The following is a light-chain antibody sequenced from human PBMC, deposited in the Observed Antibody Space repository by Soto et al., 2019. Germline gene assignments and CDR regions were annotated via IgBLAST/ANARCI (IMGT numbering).Light chain of an antibody. CDR2: GAS. J-gene: IGKJ1*01. CDR1: QSVSSSY. CDR3: QQYGSSWWT. Sequence: EIVFTQSPGTLSLSPGERATLSCRASQSVSSSYLAWYQQKPGQAPRLLIYGASSRATGIPDRFSGSGSGTDFTLTISRXEPEDFAVYHCQQYGSSWWTFGQGTKVDTK. V-gene: IGKV3-20*01.